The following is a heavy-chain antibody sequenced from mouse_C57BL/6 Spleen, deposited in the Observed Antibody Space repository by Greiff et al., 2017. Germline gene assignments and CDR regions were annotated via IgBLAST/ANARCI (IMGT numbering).Heavy chain of an antibody. D-gene: IGHD1-1*01. CDR3: ARRGVVAPYYAMDY. CDR1: GYAFSSSW. Sequence: LVESGPELVKPGASVKISCKASGYAFSSSWMNWVKQRPGKGLEWIGRIYPGDGDTNYNGKFKGKATLTADKSSSTAYMQLSSLTSEDSAVYFCARRGVVAPYYAMDYWGQGTSVTVSS. V-gene: IGHV1-82*01. CDR2: IYPGDGDT. J-gene: IGHJ4*01.